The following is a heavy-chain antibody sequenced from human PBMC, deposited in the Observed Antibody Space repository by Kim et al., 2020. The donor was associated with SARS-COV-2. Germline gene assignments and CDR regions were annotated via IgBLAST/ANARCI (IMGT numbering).Heavy chain of an antibody. V-gene: IGHV3-74*01. J-gene: IGHJ6*02. CDR1: GFTFSSYW. CDR3: ATTIAVAHYYGLDV. CDR2: INPDGTST. Sequence: GGSLRLSCAASGFTFSSYWMHWVRQAPGKGLVWVSRINPDGTSTTYADSVKGRFTVSRDIAKNTLYLQMNTLRAEDTAVYYCATTIAVAHYYGLDVWGLG. D-gene: IGHD6-19*01.